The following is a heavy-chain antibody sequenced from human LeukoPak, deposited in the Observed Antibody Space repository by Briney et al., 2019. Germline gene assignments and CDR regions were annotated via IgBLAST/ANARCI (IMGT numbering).Heavy chain of an antibody. CDR1: GGSLSTHH. CDR3: ARKDGGFDY. J-gene: IGHJ4*02. CDR2: ISDSGST. V-gene: IGHV4-59*04. Sequence: SETLSLTCVVSGGSLSTHHWSWIRQSPGRGLEWIGYISDSGSTYYNPSLKSRLTVSVDTSKNQFSLKLRSVTAADTAVYYCARKDGGFDYWGQGTLVTVSS. D-gene: IGHD2-15*01.